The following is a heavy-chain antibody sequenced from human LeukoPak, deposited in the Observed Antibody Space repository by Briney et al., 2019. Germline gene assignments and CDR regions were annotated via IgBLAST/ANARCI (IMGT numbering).Heavy chain of an antibody. D-gene: IGHD3-16*01. Sequence: GGSLRLSCAASGFTFSSYAMTWVRQAPGKGLEWVANIKPDGSDKYYVDSVKGRFTISRDNAKDLLYLQMNSLRAEDTAVYYCARDYDWGQGTLVTVSS. V-gene: IGHV3-7*01. J-gene: IGHJ4*02. CDR2: IKPDGSDK. CDR1: GFTFSSYA. CDR3: ARDYD.